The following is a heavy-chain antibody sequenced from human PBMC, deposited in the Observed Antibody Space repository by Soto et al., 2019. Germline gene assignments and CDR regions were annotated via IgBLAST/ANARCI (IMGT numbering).Heavy chain of an antibody. Sequence: GGSLRLSCAASGFTFSSYAMSWVRQAPGKGLEWVSAISGSGGSTYYADSVKGRFTISRDNSKNTLYLQMNSLRAEDTAVYYCAKIPIVVVPAAEYYFDYWGQGTLVTVSS. J-gene: IGHJ4*02. CDR2: ISGSGGST. CDR1: GFTFSSYA. D-gene: IGHD2-2*01. CDR3: AKIPIVVVPAAEYYFDY. V-gene: IGHV3-23*01.